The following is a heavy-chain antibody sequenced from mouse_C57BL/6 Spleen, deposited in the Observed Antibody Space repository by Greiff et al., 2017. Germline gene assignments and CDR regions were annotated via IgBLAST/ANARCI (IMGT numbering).Heavy chain of an antibody. CDR1: GFTFSSYG. D-gene: IGHD1-1*01. CDR2: ISSGGSYT. V-gene: IGHV5-6*02. CDR3: ARPAITTVVAPYAMDY. J-gene: IGHJ4*01. Sequence: EVKLVESGGDLVKPGGSLKLSCAASGFTFSSYGMSWVRQTPDKRLEWVATISSGGSYTYYPDSVKGRFTISRDNAKNTLYLQMSSLKSEDTAMYYCARPAITTVVAPYAMDYWGQGTSVTVSS.